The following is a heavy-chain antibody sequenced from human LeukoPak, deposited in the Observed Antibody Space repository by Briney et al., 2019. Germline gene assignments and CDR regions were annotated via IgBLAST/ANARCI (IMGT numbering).Heavy chain of an antibody. D-gene: IGHD3-3*01. V-gene: IGHV1-18*01. CDR1: GYTFTSYG. CDR2: ISAYNGNT. J-gene: IGHJ4*02. Sequence: GASVKVSCKXSGYTFTSYGISWVRQAPGQGLEWMGWISAYNGNTNYAQKLQGRVTMTTDTSTSTAYMELRSLRSDDTAVYYCAREFLLGPVTIFGVYFDYWGQGTLVTVSS. CDR3: AREFLLGPVTIFGVYFDY.